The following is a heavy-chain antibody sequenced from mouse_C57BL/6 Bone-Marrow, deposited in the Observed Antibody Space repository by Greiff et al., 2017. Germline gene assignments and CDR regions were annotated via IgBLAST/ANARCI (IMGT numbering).Heavy chain of an antibody. CDR2: ISSGGSYT. CDR3: ASPRVTPY. D-gene: IGHD2-2*01. CDR1: GFTFSSYG. J-gene: IGHJ3*01. Sequence: DVMLVESGGDLVKPGGSLKLSCAASGFTFSSYGMSWVRQTPDKRLEWVATISSGGSYTYYPDSVKGRFTISRDNAKNTLYLQMSSLKSEDTAMYYCASPRVTPYWGQGTLVTVSA. V-gene: IGHV5-6*02.